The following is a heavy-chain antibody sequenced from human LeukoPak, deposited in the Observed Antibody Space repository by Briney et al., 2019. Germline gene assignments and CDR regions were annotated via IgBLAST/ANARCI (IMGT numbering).Heavy chain of an antibody. J-gene: IGHJ4*02. CDR1: GFTFTDHY. CDR3: ARDFDCGPDY. CDR2: INGNSGTT. D-gene: IGHD2-21*01. V-gene: IGHV1-2*02. Sequence: ASVKVFCKASGFTFTDHYMHWVRQAPGQGLEWMGWINGNSGTTFYAQKFQDRITVTRDTSISTMYMELNRLTSDDTAVYYCARDFDCGPDYWGQGTLVTVSS.